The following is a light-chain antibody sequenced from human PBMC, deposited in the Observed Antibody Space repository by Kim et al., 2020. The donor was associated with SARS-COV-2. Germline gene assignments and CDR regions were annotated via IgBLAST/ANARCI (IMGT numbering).Light chain of an antibody. CDR1: QSVDSGR. Sequence: TVLTQSPGTLSLSPGEGATLSCRASQSVDSGRLAWYQQKPGQPPRLLIYGASTRATGIPNIFSGSGSGTDFTLTISRLEPEDFAVYYCQQYAASRTFGQGTKVDIK. J-gene: IGKJ1*01. CDR2: GAS. V-gene: IGKV3-20*01. CDR3: QQYAASRT.